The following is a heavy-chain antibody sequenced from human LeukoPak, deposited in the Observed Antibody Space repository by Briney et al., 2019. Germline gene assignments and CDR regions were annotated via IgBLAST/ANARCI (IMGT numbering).Heavy chain of an antibody. Sequence: GGSLRLSRAASGFTFDDYAMHWVRQAPGKGLEWVSGISWNSGSIGYADSVKGRFTISRDNAKNSLYLQMNSLRAEDTALYYCAKDLDGIRGALDYWGQGTLVTVSS. CDR1: GFTFDDYA. CDR3: AKDLDGIRGALDY. J-gene: IGHJ4*02. D-gene: IGHD1-26*01. V-gene: IGHV3-9*01. CDR2: ISWNSGSI.